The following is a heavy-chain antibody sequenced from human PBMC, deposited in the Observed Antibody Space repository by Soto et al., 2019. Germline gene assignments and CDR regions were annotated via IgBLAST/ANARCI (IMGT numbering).Heavy chain of an antibody. J-gene: IGHJ6*02. CDR2: ILYDGKKN. D-gene: IGHD2-15*01. V-gene: IGHV3-30*18. CDR3: AKDEVLVEVVARDYYGMDV. Sequence: QVQLVESGGGVVQPGRSLRLSCAASGFTFSSYGMHWVRQAPGKGLEWVALILYDGKKNYYADSVKGRFTISRDNSKNKLYLQMNSVRAEDTAVYYCAKDEVLVEVVARDYYGMDVWGQGTTVTVSS. CDR1: GFTFSSYG.